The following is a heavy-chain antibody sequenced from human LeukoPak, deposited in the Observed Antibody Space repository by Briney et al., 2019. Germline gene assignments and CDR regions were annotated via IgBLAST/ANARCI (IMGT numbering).Heavy chain of an antibody. J-gene: IGHJ4*02. CDR3: AIAYYDYCSHFMDHFDY. CDR2: IYYSGKT. CDR1: GGSINSSDYY. Sequence: SETLSLTCTVSGGSINSSDYYWAWIRQPPGKGLEWIGSIYYSGKTYYNPSLKSRLTISVDSSNDQFSLRLNSVTAADAAMYYCAIAYYDYCSHFMDHFDYWGRGTLVTVSS. V-gene: IGHV4-39*01. D-gene: IGHD3-3*01.